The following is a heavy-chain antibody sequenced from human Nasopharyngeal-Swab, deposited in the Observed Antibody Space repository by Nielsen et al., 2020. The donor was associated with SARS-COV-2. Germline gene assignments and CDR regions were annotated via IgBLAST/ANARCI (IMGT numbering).Heavy chain of an antibody. V-gene: IGHV1-2*06. CDR1: GYTFTGYY. CDR3: ARSALGYCSSTNCYPLYYYYMDV. CDR2: INPNSGGT. Sequence: ASVKVSCKASGYTFTGYYMHWVRQAPGQGLEWMGRINPNSGGTNYAQKFQGRVTMTRDTSISTAYMELSRLRSDDTAVYYCARSALGYCSSTNCYPLYYYYMDVWGKGTTVTVSS. D-gene: IGHD2-2*01. J-gene: IGHJ6*03.